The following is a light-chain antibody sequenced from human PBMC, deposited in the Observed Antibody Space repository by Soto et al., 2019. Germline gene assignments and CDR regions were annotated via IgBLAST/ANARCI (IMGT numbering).Light chain of an antibody. CDR2: SNN. Sequence: QAVVTQPPSASGTPGQRVTISCSGSSSNIGSNTVNWYQQLPGTAPKLLIYSNNQRPSGVPDRFSGSKSGTSASLAISGLQSEDEAEYYCAAWDDSLNGYVFGTGTKLTVL. V-gene: IGLV1-44*01. J-gene: IGLJ1*01. CDR3: AAWDDSLNGYV. CDR1: SSNIGSNT.